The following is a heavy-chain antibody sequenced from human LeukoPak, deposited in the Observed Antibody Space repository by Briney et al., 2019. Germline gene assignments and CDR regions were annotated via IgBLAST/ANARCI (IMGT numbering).Heavy chain of an antibody. D-gene: IGHD6-13*01. J-gene: IGHJ4*02. CDR3: ARYFISRTLDY. CDR1: GFTFSSCG. V-gene: IGHV3-7*01. Sequence: GGSLRLSCAASGFTFSSCGFHWVRQAPGKGLEWVANIKQDGSEKYYVDSVKGRFTISRDNAKNSLYLQMNSLRAEDTAVYYCARYFISRTLDYWGQGTLVTVSS. CDR2: IKQDGSEK.